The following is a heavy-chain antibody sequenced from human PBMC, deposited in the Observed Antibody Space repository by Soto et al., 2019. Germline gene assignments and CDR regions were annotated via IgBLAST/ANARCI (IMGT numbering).Heavy chain of an antibody. CDR2: ISGSGGST. J-gene: IGHJ6*03. V-gene: IGHV3-23*01. CDR3: VRDGTYCSGGSCGYYYMDV. D-gene: IGHD2-15*01. Sequence: PGGSLRVSCAASGFTFSSYARSWVRQAPGKGLEWVSAISGSGGSTYYADSVKGRFTISRDNAKNSLYLQMNSLRAEDTAVYYCVRDGTYCSGGSCGYYYMDVWGKGTTVTVSS. CDR1: GFTFSSYA.